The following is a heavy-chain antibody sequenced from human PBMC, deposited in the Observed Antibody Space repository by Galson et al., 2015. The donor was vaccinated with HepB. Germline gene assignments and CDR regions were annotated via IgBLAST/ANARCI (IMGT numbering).Heavy chain of an antibody. Sequence: SLRLSCAASGFTFSNYNMNWLRQAPGKGLEWVSYLSSTTSTMYYADSVKGRFTISRDNAKNSLYLQMTSLRAEDTAVYYCARDLGPFCSTSSCRAYYFDSWGQGTLVTVSS. CDR3: ARDLGPFCSTSSCRAYYFDS. V-gene: IGHV3-48*04. CDR2: LSSTTSTM. CDR1: GFTFSNYN. J-gene: IGHJ4*02. D-gene: IGHD2-2*01.